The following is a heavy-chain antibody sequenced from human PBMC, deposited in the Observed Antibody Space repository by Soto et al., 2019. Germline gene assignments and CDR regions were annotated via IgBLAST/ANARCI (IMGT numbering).Heavy chain of an antibody. CDR1: GGSLSGYF. J-gene: IGHJ3*02. V-gene: IGHV4-34*01. CDR3: ARGECSGGSCSFFDI. Sequence: SETLSLTCGVYGGSLSGYFWSWIRQPPGKGLEWIGEINHSGSTNYNPSLKSRVTISVDTSKKQFSLKLDSVTAADTAVYYCARGECSGGSCSFFDIWGQGTMVTVSS. D-gene: IGHD2-15*01. CDR2: INHSGST.